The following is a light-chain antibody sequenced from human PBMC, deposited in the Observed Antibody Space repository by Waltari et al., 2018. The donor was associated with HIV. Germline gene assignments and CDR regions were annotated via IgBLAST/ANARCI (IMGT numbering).Light chain of an antibody. CDR2: NFN. CDR3: AAWDDSLNGVV. V-gene: IGLV1-44*01. J-gene: IGLJ2*01. CDR1: SSNIGSNT. Sequence: QSVLTQPPSASGTPGQRVTISCSGSSSNIGSNTVNWYQQLPGTAPKLLIYNFNQRPSGVPARLSCSKSGTSASLAISGLQSEDEADYYCAAWDDSLNGVVFGGGTKLTVL.